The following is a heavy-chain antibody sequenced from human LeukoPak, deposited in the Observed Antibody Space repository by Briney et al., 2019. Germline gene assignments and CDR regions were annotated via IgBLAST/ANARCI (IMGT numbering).Heavy chain of an antibody. CDR1: GFTLSDYY. CDR3: ANLHGLVTTDY. V-gene: IGHV3-23*01. D-gene: IGHD3/OR15-3a*01. J-gene: IGHJ4*02. CDR2: ISGSGGST. Sequence: GGSLRLSCAVSGFTLSDYYMDWVRQAPGKGLEWVSAISGSGGSTYYADSVKGRSTISRDNSKNTLYLQMNSLRAEDTAVYYCANLHGLVTTDYWGQGTLVTVSS.